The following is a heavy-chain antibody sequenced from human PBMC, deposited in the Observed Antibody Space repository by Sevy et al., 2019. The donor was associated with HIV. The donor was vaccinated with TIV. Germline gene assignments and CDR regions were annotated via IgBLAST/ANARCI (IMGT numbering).Heavy chain of an antibody. CDR1: GDSITSSDDY. CDR2: LFYDGRA. Sequence: SETLSLTCGVSGDSITSSDDYWTWIRQFPGKGLQWIGTLFYDGRAAYNPSLESRVTMSLDTSKSRFSLHVKSVSAAETAVFYCARAKRAMAGTFSFDPWGQGILVTVSS. D-gene: IGHD6-19*01. V-gene: IGHV4-39*02. J-gene: IGHJ5*02. CDR3: ARAKRAMAGTFSFDP.